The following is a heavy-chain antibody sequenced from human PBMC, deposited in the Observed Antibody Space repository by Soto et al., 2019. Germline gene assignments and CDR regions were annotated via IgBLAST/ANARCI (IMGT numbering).Heavy chain of an antibody. J-gene: IGHJ4*02. CDR3: AREDIVVVPAAIPQGVGYYFDY. CDR1: GGTFSSYA. V-gene: IGHV1-69*01. CDR2: IIPIFGTA. Sequence: QVQLVQSGAEVKKPGSSVKVSCKASGGTFSSYAISWVRQAPGQGLEWMGGIIPIFGTANYAQKFQGRVTITADESTSTAYMELSSLRSEDTAVYYCAREDIVVVPAAIPQGVGYYFDYWGQGTLVTVSS. D-gene: IGHD2-2*02.